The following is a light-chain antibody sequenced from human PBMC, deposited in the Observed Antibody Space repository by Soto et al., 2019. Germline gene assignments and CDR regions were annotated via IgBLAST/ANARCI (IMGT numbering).Light chain of an antibody. CDR2: GKN. J-gene: IGLJ3*02. CDR3: QSYDRSVSGPV. CDR1: SSNIWAGYD. Sequence: QSVLTQPPSMSGAPGQRVTISCTGGSSNIWAGYDVHWYQQFPGAAPKPLVYGKNNRPSGVSDRFSGSKSDTSASLAITGLQAEDAAEYSCQSYDRSVSGPVFGGGTQRTVL. V-gene: IGLV1-40*01.